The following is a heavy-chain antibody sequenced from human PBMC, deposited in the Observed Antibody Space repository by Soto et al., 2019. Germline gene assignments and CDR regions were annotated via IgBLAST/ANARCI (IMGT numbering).Heavy chain of an antibody. CDR2: ISSSGSTI. CDR3: ARARIISIAVAGPPFSDY. J-gene: IGHJ4*02. D-gene: IGHD6-19*01. CDR1: GFTFSSYE. Sequence: GSLRLSCAASGFTFSSYEMNWVRQAPGKGLEWVSYISSSGSTIYYADSVKGRFTISRDNAKNSLYLQMNSLRAEDTAVYYCARARIISIAVAGPPFSDYWGQGTLVTVSS. V-gene: IGHV3-48*03.